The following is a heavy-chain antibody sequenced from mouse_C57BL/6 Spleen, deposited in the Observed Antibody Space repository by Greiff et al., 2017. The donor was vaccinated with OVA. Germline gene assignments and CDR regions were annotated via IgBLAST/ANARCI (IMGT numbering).Heavy chain of an antibody. D-gene: IGHD2-12*01. Sequence: VQLQQSGAELVRPGASVTLSCEASGYTFTDYEMHWVKQTPVHGLEWIGAIDPATGGTAYNQKFKGKAILTADKSSSTAYMELRSLTSEDSAVYYCTRTCYLRAYWGQGTLVTVSA. CDR1: GYTFTDYE. V-gene: IGHV1-15*01. CDR3: TRTCYLRAY. J-gene: IGHJ3*01. CDR2: IDPATGGT.